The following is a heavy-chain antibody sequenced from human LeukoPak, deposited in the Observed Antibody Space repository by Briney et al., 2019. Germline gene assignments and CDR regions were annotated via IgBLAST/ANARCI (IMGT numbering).Heavy chain of an antibody. CDR2: INHSGST. V-gene: IGHV4-34*01. CDR1: GGSFSGYY. D-gene: IGHD6-19*01. Sequence: SETLSLTCADYGGSFSGYYWSWIRQPPGKGLEWIGEINHSGSTNYNPSLRSRVTVSVHTSKNQLSLKLSSVTAADTAVYYCARQWLISPLFDYWGQGTLVTVSS. J-gene: IGHJ4*02. CDR3: ARQWLISPLFDY.